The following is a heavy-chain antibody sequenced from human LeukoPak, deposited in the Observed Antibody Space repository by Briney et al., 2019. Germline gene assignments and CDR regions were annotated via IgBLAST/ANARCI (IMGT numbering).Heavy chain of an antibody. J-gene: IGHJ6*03. CDR2: IYYIGST. Sequence: SETLSLTCTVSGGSISNYYWSWIRQPPGKELEWIGYIYYIGSTNYNPSLKRRVTISVDTSKNQFSLKLSSVTAADTAVYYCARRSAAADNKYYYYYYYMDVWGKGTTVTVSS. CDR1: GGSISNYY. D-gene: IGHD6-13*01. CDR3: ARRSAAADNKYYYYYYYMDV. V-gene: IGHV4-59*01.